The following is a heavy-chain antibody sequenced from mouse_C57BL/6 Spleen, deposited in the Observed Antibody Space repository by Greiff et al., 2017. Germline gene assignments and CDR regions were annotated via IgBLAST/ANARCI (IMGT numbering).Heavy chain of an antibody. CDR2: INPNNGGT. D-gene: IGHD2-4*01. Sequence: EVQLQQSGPELVKPGASVKMSCKASGYTFTDYNMHWVKQSHGKSLEWIGYINPNNGGTSYNQKFKGKATLTVNKSSSTAYVELRSLTSEDSAVYYCAREAYYDYAAMDYWGQGTSVTVSS. CDR3: AREAYYDYAAMDY. CDR1: GYTFTDYN. V-gene: IGHV1-22*01. J-gene: IGHJ4*01.